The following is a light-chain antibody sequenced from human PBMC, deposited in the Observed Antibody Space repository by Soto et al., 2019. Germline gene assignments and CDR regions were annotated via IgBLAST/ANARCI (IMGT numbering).Light chain of an antibody. CDR2: DAS. CDR3: QQYNKWPLT. J-gene: IGKJ2*01. V-gene: IGKV3-15*01. Sequence: EIVMTQSPANLSVSLGERAIFSCRASQSVSSNLAWYHQKPGQAPRLLIYDASARATDIPPRISGSGSGTEFTLTISSLQSEDFAIYYYQQYNKWPLTFAQGTKVDIK. CDR1: QSVSSN.